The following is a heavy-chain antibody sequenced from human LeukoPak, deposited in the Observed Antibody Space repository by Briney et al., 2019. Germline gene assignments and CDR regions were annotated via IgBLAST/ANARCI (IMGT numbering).Heavy chain of an antibody. CDR3: AREEKSFGAFDY. CDR2: INHSGST. V-gene: IGHV4-34*01. Sequence: SETLSLTCAVYGGSFSGYYWSWIRQPPGKELEWIGEINHSGSTNYNPSLKSRVTISVDTSKNQFSLKLSSVTAADTAVYYCAREEKSFGAFDYWGQGTLVTVSS. D-gene: IGHD3-3*01. CDR1: GGSFSGYY. J-gene: IGHJ4*02.